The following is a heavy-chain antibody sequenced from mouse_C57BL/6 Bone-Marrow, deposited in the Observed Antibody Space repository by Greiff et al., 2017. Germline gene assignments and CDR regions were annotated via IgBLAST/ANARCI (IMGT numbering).Heavy chain of an antibody. CDR2: IDPENGDT. V-gene: IGHV14-4*01. D-gene: IGHD2-3*01. Sequence: VQLQQSGAELVRPGASVKLSCTASGFNIKDDYMHWVKQRPEQGLEWIGWIDPENGDTEYASKFQGKAPITADTSSNTAYLQLSSLTSEDTAVYYCTRYDGYYEGWFAYWGQGTLVTVSA. CDR3: TRYDGYYEGWFAY. J-gene: IGHJ3*01. CDR1: GFNIKDDY.